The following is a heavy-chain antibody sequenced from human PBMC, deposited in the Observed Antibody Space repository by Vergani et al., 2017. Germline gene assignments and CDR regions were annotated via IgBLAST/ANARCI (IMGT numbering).Heavy chain of an antibody. CDR1: GFTFDDYG. D-gene: IGHD3-3*01. CDR3: AKDHYDFWSGYPNLSPFDL. Sequence: EVQLVESGGGLVQPGRSLRLSCAASGFTFDDYGMHWVRQAPGKGLEWVSGISWNSGSIGYADSVKGRFTISRDNAKNSLYLQMNSLRAEDTALYYCAKDHYDFWSGYPNLSPFDLWGRGTLVTVSS. CDR2: ISWNSGSI. J-gene: IGHJ2*01. V-gene: IGHV3-9*01.